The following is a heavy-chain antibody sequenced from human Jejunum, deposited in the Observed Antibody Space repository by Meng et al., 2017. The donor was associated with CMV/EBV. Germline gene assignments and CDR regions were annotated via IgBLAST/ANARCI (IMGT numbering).Heavy chain of an antibody. CDR2: ISGSGALT. Sequence: EVHLLESGVGLVQPGGLLRLACAASGLRFSIYAMTWVRQAPGKGLEWVSTISGSGALTYYADSVKDRIIISRDNSKNTLHLQMNSLRAEDTAVYYCAKDPDSSRRWYYFDYWGQGTLVTVSS. CDR3: AKDPDSSRRWYYFDY. D-gene: IGHD6-13*01. V-gene: IGHV3-23*01. CDR1: GLRFSIYA. J-gene: IGHJ4*02.